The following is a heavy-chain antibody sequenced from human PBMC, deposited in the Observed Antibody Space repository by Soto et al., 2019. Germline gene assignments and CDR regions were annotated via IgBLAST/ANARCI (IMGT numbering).Heavy chain of an antibody. CDR1: GYTFTGYY. Sequence: ASVEVSCTASGYTFTGYYMHWVRQAPGQGLEWMGWINPNSGGTNYAQKFQGWVTITRDTSISTAYMELSRLRSDDTAVYYCARDRYSGLYDYWGQGTLVTVS. CDR3: ARDRYSGLYDY. J-gene: IGHJ4*02. V-gene: IGHV1-2*04. D-gene: IGHD5-12*01. CDR2: INPNSGGT.